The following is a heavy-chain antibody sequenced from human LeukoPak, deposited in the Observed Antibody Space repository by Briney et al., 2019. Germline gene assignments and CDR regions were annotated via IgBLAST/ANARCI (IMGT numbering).Heavy chain of an antibody. D-gene: IGHD2-2*01. J-gene: IGHJ5*02. CDR3: AREVGYSSSYYGRFAP. CDR1: GYTFTGYY. CDR2: VNPNNGVP. Sequence: ASVKVSCKASGYTFTGYYMHWVRQAPGQGLECMGRVNPNNGVPNYAQKFQGRVTMTRDTAISTFYMELSSLRSDDTAVYFCAREVGYSSSYYGRFAPWGQGTLVTVSS. V-gene: IGHV1-2*06.